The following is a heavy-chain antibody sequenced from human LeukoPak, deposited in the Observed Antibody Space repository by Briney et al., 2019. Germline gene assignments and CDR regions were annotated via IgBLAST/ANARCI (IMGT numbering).Heavy chain of an antibody. V-gene: IGHV4-59*01. J-gene: IGHJ6*03. CDR2: IYYSGST. CDR3: ARTTEAHSWRTRYYDYYMDV. D-gene: IGHD6-13*01. CDR1: GGSISSYY. Sequence: PSETLSLTCTVSGGSISSYYWSWIRQPPGKGLEWIGYIYYSGSTNYNPSFKSRVTISVDTSKNQFSLKLSSVTAADTAVYYCARTTEAHSWRTRYYDYYMDVWGKGTTVTVSS.